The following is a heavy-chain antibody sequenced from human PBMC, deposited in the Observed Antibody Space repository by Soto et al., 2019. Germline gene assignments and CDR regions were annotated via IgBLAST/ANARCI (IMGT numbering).Heavy chain of an antibody. Sequence: GASVNVSCKASGGTFSSYAISWVRQAPGQGLEWMGGIIPIFGTANYAQKFQGRVTITADESTSTAYMELSSLRSEDTAVYYCARDPGGAAAGKGYYGMDVWGQGTTVTVSS. CDR2: IIPIFGTA. J-gene: IGHJ6*02. V-gene: IGHV1-69*13. CDR3: ARDPGGAAAGKGYYGMDV. CDR1: GGTFSSYA. D-gene: IGHD6-13*01.